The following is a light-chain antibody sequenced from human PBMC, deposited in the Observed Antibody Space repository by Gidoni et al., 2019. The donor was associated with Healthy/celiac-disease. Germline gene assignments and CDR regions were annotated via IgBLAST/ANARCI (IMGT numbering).Light chain of an antibody. CDR1: QSISSW. CDR3: QQYNSYSYT. Sequence: DIQMTPSPSTLSASVGDRVTITCRASQSISSWFAWYQQKPGKAPKLLIYKASSLESGVPSRFSGSGSGTEFTLTISSLQPDDFATYYCQQYNSYSYTFGQGTKLEIK. J-gene: IGKJ2*01. V-gene: IGKV1-5*03. CDR2: KAS.